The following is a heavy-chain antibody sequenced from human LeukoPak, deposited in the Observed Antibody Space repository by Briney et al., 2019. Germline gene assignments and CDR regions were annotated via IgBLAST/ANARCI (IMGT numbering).Heavy chain of an antibody. J-gene: IGHJ4*02. D-gene: IGHD6-19*01. CDR1: GGSISSSSYY. Sequence: SETLSPPSHVSGGSISSSSYYWGWIRQPPGKGLEWIGSIYYSGSTYYNPSLKSRVTISVDTSKNQFSLKLSSVTAADTAVYYCARPTTVAGTFDYWGQGTLVTVSS. CDR2: IYYSGST. V-gene: IGHV4-39*01. CDR3: ARPTTVAGTFDY.